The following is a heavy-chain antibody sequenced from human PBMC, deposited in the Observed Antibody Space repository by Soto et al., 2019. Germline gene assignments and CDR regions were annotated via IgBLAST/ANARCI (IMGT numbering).Heavy chain of an antibody. D-gene: IGHD2-8*02. CDR1: GGSISNYY. CDR2: VYYSGTT. V-gene: IGHV4-59*01. Sequence: PSETLSLTCTASGGSISNYYWTWIRQPPGKGLQWIGYVYYSGTTNYNPPLKSRVTISVDTSKNQFSLRLSSVTAADTAVYYCAKLPWAGYGGVLDPWGQGTLVTVAS. CDR3: AKLPWAGYGGVLDP. J-gene: IGHJ5*02.